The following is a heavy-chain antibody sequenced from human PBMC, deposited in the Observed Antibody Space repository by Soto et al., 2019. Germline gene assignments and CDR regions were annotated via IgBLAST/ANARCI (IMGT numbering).Heavy chain of an antibody. CDR2: ISSDGSST. D-gene: IGHD2-15*01. Sequence: GGSLRLSCVASGFTFSNYLMHWVRQAPGKGLEWVSRISSDGSSTTYADSVKGRFTISRDNAENSLHLQMNSLRAEDTAVYYCARVRYCSDNSCYSWFDYWGQGTLVTVSS. V-gene: IGHV3-74*01. CDR1: GFTFSNYL. J-gene: IGHJ4*02. CDR3: ARVRYCSDNSCYSWFDY.